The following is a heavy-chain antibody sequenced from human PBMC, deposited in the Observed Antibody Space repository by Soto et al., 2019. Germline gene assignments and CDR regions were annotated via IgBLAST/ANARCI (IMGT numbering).Heavy chain of an antibody. CDR3: ARDPQNRCSGGSCPPGY. CDR2: IWYDGSNK. CDR1: GFTFSSYG. J-gene: IGHJ4*02. Sequence: QVQLVESGGGVVQPGRSLRLSCAASGFTFSSYGMHWVRQAPGKGLEWVAVIWYDGSNKYYADSVKGRFTISRDNSKNQLYLQMKRLRAEDTAVYYCARDPQNRCSGGSCPPGYWGQGTLVTVSS. D-gene: IGHD2-15*01. V-gene: IGHV3-33*01.